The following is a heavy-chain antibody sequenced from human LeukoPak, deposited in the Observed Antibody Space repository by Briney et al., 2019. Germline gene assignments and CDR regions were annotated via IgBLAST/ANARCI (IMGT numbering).Heavy chain of an antibody. J-gene: IGHJ4*02. CDR2: ISYSGST. CDR3: ARRKKVWGRTDLFIFDY. Sequence: KPSETLSLTCTVSGGSISSYYWSWIRQPPGKGLEWIGYISYSGSTNYNPSLKSRVTISIDTSKNQFSLKLSSVTAADTAVYYCARRKKVWGRTDLFIFDYWGQGTLVTVSS. D-gene: IGHD2-21*01. CDR1: GGSISSYY. V-gene: IGHV4-59*01.